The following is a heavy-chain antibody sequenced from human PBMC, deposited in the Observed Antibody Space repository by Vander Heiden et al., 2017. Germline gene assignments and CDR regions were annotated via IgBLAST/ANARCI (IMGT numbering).Heavy chain of an antibody. V-gene: IGHV3-21*01. CDR1: GFTFRSYS. J-gene: IGHJ6*02. CDR3: ARDVSRNSPYYYGMDV. CDR2: ISSSSSYI. Sequence: EVQLVESGGGLVKPGGSLRLSCAASGFTFRSYSMNWVRQAPGKGLEWVSSISSSSSYIYYADSVKGRFTISRDNAKNSLYLQMNSLRAEDTAVYYCARDVSRNSPYYYGMDVWGQGTTVTVSS.